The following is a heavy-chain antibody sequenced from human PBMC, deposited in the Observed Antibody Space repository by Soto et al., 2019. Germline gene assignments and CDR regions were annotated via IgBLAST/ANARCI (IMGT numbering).Heavy chain of an antibody. CDR3: ARLSTGTTGEGFPYYYYYMDV. D-gene: IGHD1-1*01. CDR2: IKQDGSEK. J-gene: IGHJ6*03. CDR1: GFTFSSYW. V-gene: IGHV3-7*01. Sequence: SLRLSCAASGFTFSSYWMSWVRQAPGKGLEWVANIKQDGSEKYYVDSVKGRFTISRDNAKNSLYLQMNSLRAEDTAVYYCARLSTGTTGEGFPYYYYYMDVWGKGTTVTVSS.